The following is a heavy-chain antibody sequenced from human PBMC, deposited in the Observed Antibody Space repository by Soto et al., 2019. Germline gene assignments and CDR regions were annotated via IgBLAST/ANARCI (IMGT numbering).Heavy chain of an antibody. CDR1: GFTFSSYA. CDR2: ISSNGGST. V-gene: IGHV3-64D*06. J-gene: IGHJ4*02. Sequence: EVQLVESGGGLVQPGGSLRLSCSASGFTFSSYAMLWVRQAPGKGLEYVSAISSNGGSTYYADSVKGRFTISRDNSKNTLYLQMSSLRAEDTAVYYCVKDLGYCSGGSCYSGDYWGQGTLVTVSS. D-gene: IGHD2-15*01. CDR3: VKDLGYCSGGSCYSGDY.